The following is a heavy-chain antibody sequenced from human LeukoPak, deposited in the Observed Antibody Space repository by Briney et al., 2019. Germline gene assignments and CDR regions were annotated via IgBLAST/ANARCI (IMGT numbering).Heavy chain of an antibody. CDR2: ISAYNGNT. J-gene: IGHJ4*02. Sequence: ASVKVSCKASGYTFTSYGISWVRQAPGQGLEWVGWISAYNGNTNYAQKLQGRVTMTTDTSTSTAYMELRSLRSDDTAVYYCARDLGGIMITFGGVIVFDYWGQGTLVTVSS. CDR1: GYTFTSYG. V-gene: IGHV1-18*01. CDR3: ARDLGGIMITFGGVIVFDY. D-gene: IGHD3-16*02.